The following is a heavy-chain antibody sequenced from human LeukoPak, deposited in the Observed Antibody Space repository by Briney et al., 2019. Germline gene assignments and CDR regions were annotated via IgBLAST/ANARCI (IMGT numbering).Heavy chain of an antibody. CDR1: GFTFSSYA. CDR2: ISGSGGST. J-gene: IGHJ4*02. D-gene: IGHD6-13*01. CDR3: AKDLSPPGIAAAGMVY. Sequence: GGSLRLSCAASGFTFSSYAISWVRQAPGKGLEWVSAISGSGGSTYYADSVKGRFTISRDNSKNTLYLQMNSLRAEDTAVYYCAKDLSPPGIAAAGMVYWGQGTLVTVSS. V-gene: IGHV3-23*01.